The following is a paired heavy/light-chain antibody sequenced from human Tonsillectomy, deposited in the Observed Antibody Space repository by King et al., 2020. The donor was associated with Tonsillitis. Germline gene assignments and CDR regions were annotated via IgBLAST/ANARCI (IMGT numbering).Heavy chain of an antibody. CDR2: ISRSTTYI. J-gene: IGHJ6*03. CDR3: ARDGVKDYGSGSYYNVYYYYYMDV. D-gene: IGHD3-10*01. V-gene: IGHV3-21*01. CDR1: GFTFSSYS. Sequence: EVQLVESGGGLVKPGGSLRLSCAASGFTFSSYSMNWVRQAPGKGLEWVSSISRSTTYIYYADSVKGRFTISRDNAKNSLYLQMNSLRAEDTAVYYCARDGVKDYGSGSYYNVYYYYYMDVWGKGTTVTVSS.
Light chain of an antibody. CDR3: SSYTSSSTWV. Sequence: QSALTQPASVSGSPGQSITISCTGTSSDVGGYNYVSWYQQHPGKAPKLMIYDVSNRPSGVSDRFSGSKSGNTASLTISGLQAEDEADYYCSSYTSSSTWVFGGGTKLTVL. CDR2: DVS. CDR1: SSDVGGYNY. J-gene: IGLJ3*02. V-gene: IGLV2-14*01.